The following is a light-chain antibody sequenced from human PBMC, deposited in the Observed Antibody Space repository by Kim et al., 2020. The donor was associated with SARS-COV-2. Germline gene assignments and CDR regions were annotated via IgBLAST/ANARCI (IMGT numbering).Light chain of an antibody. CDR2: QDT. V-gene: IGLV3-1*01. Sequence: VSQGQTASNTCSGDKLGDKYACWYQLKPGQAPHLVIYQDTMRPSGIPERFSASNSGNTATLTISGTQAVDEADYYCQAWDTSLGVVFGGGTQLTVL. J-gene: IGLJ2*01. CDR1: KLGDKY. CDR3: QAWDTSLGVV.